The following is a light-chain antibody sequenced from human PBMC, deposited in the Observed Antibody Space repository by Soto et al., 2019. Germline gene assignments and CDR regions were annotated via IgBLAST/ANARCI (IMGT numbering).Light chain of an antibody. CDR2: GAS. Sequence: EIVLTQSPGTLSLSPGEEATLSCRASQSVDSNYLAWYQQKPGQAPRLLIYGASTRATGIPARFSGSGSGTEFTLTISSLQSEDFAVYYCQQYNNWPQTFGQGTKVDIK. CDR3: QQYNNWPQT. J-gene: IGKJ1*01. V-gene: IGKV3-15*01. CDR1: QSVDSNY.